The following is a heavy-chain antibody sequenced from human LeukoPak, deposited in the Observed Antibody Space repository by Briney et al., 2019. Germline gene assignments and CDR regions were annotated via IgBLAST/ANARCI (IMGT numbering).Heavy chain of an antibody. D-gene: IGHD3-9*01. CDR1: GFTVSSNY. J-gene: IGHJ6*02. V-gene: IGHV3-66*01. Sequence: GGSLRLFCAASGFTVSSNYMSWVRQAPGKGLEWVSVIYSGGSTYYADSVKGRFTISRDNSKNTLYLQMNSLRAEDTAVYYCARDLRYFDWLLSHYYYYYGMDVWGQGTTVTVSS. CDR3: ARDLRYFDWLLSHYYYYYGMDV. CDR2: IYSGGST.